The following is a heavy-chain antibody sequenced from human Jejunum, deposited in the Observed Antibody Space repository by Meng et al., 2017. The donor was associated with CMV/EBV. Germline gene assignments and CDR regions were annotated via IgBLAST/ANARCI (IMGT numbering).Heavy chain of an antibody. J-gene: IGHJ4*02. CDR3: ARGFAIDS. CDR1: GFTFSNGW. V-gene: IGHV3-7*04. D-gene: IGHD3-10*01. Sequence: EVPWWESGGVVLPPGGFRRLSCVSSGFTFSNGWMTWVRQAPGKGLGWGANIKQDGSETYYVDSVKGRVTISRDNGKNSLYLQMNNLRAEDTGVYYCARGFAIDSWGQGTLVTVSS. CDR2: IKQDGSET.